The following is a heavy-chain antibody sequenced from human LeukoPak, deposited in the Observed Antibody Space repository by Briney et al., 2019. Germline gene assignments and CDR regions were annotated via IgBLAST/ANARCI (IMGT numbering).Heavy chain of an antibody. D-gene: IGHD3-22*01. CDR2: INHSGST. V-gene: IGHV4-34*01. J-gene: IGHJ4*02. CDR1: GGSFSGYY. Sequence: SETLSLTCAVYGGSFSGYYWSWIRQPPGKGLEWIGEINHSGSTNYNPSLKSRLIISVDTSKNQFSLKLSSVTAADTAVYYCATRVYYYDSSGYYASWGQGTLVTVSS. CDR3: ATRVYYYDSSGYYAS.